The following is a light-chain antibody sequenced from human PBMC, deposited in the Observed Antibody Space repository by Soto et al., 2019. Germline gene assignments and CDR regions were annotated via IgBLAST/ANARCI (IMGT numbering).Light chain of an antibody. CDR1: SSDIGGYDY. V-gene: IGLV2-8*01. CDR2: EVN. CDR3: SSYAGSNNLV. J-gene: IGLJ3*02. Sequence: QSALTQPPSASGSPGQSVTIPCTGTSSDIGGYDYVSWYQQHPGKAPKLIIYEVNKRPSGVPDRFSGSKSGNTASLIVSGLQAEDEADYYCSSYAGSNNLVFAGGTKVTVL.